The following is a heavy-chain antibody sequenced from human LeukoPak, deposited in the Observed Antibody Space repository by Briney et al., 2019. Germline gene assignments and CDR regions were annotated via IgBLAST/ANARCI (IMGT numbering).Heavy chain of an antibody. D-gene: IGHD5-24*01. CDR2: IYHSGST. Sequence: PSETLSLTCTVSGGSISSYSWSWIRQPPGKGLEWIGYIYHSGSTYYNPSLKSRVTISVDRSKNQFSLKLSSVTAADTAVYYCARVRDGYNVDYWGQGTLVTVSS. CDR1: GGSISSYS. CDR3: ARVRDGYNVDY. J-gene: IGHJ4*02. V-gene: IGHV4-30-2*01.